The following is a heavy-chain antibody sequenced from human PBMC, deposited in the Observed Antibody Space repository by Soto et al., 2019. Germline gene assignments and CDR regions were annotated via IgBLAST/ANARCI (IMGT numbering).Heavy chain of an antibody. D-gene: IGHD2-15*01. V-gene: IGHV4-31*03. CDR2: IYYSGST. Sequence: SETLSFTCTVSGGSISSGGYYWSWIRQHPGKGLEWIGYIYYSGSTYYNPSLKSRVTISVDTSKNQFSLKLSSVTAADTAVYYCARDVGPLLFDYWGQGTLVTVSS. CDR3: ARDVGPLLFDY. CDR1: GGSISSGGYY. J-gene: IGHJ4*02.